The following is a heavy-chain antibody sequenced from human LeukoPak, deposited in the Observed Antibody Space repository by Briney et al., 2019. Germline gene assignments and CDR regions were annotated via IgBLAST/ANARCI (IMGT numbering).Heavy chain of an antibody. D-gene: IGHD6-13*01. J-gene: IGHJ5*02. CDR3: TRVWDSSRTPARNNWFDP. V-gene: IGHV3-49*03. CDR2: IRSKAYGGTT. CDR1: GFTFSDYA. Sequence: GVLRLSCTASGFTFSDYAMSWFRQAPGKGLEWVGFIRSKAYGGTTEYAASVKGRFTISRDDSKSIAYLQMNSLKTEDTAVYYCTRVWDSSRTPARNNWFDPWGQGTLVTVSS.